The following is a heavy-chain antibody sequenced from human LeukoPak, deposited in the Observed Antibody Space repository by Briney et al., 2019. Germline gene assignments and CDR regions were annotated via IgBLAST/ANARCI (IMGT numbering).Heavy chain of an antibody. J-gene: IGHJ4*02. Sequence: RASVKVSCKASGYTFTGYYMHWVRQAPGQGLEWMGWINPNSGGTNYAQKFQGRVTMTRDTSISTAYMELSRLRSDDTAVYYCARLYDFWSGYAYYFDYWGQGTLVTVSS. CDR2: INPNSGGT. D-gene: IGHD3-3*01. CDR1: GYTFTGYY. CDR3: ARLYDFWSGYAYYFDY. V-gene: IGHV1-2*02.